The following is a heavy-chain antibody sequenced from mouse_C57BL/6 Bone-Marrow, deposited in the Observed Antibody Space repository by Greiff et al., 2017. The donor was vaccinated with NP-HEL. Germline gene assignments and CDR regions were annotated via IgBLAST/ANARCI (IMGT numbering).Heavy chain of an antibody. V-gene: IGHV1-80*01. CDR2: IYPGDGDT. CDR3: ARRDGYWYFDV. J-gene: IGHJ1*03. CDR1: VFAFRSYC. D-gene: IGHD2-3*01. Sequence: QLQPSGAALVLPGASVQISCPSSVFAFRSYCLTWVPPRPGTGLVWIGQIYPGDGDTNYNGKFKGKATLTADKSSSTAYMQLSSLTSEDSAVYFCARRDGYWYFDVWGTGTTVTVSS.